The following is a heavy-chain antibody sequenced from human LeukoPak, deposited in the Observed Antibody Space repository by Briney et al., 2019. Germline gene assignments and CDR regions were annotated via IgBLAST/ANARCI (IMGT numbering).Heavy chain of an antibody. J-gene: IGHJ5*02. D-gene: IGHD2-2*01. CDR3: AKDPSESASVNWSDP. CDR1: GFTFSSYA. V-gene: IGHV3-23*01. Sequence: PGGSLRLSCAASGFTFSSYAMSWVRQAPGKGLEWVSAISGSGGSTYYADSVKGRFTISRDNSKNTLYLQMDSLRAEDTAVYYCAKDPSESASVNWSDPWGQGTLVTVSS. CDR2: ISGSGGST.